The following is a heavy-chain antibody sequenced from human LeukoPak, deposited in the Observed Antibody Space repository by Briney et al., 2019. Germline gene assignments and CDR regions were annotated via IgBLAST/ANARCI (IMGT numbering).Heavy chain of an antibody. CDR2: ISSSSSTI. V-gene: IGHV3-48*01. CDR3: VRGFGELFFDY. D-gene: IGHD3-10*01. Sequence: GGSLRLSCAASGFTFSTFRMNWVRQVPGKGLEWVSYISSSSSTIYYADSVKGRFTISRDNAKKSLYLQMNSLRGEDTAVYYCVRGFGELFFDYWGQGTLVTVSS. J-gene: IGHJ4*02. CDR1: GFTFSTFR.